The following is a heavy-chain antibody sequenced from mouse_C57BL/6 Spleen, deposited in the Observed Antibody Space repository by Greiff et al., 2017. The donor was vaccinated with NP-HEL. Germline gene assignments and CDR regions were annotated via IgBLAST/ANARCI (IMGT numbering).Heavy chain of an antibody. V-gene: IGHV14-2*01. CDR3: ASSPYYGTSFDV. CDR1: GFNIKDYY. CDR2: IDTEDGET. J-gene: IGHJ1*03. Sequence: EVQLQQSGAELVKPGASVKLSCTASGFNIKDYYMHWVKQRTEQGLEWMGRIDTEDGETKYAPKFQGKGTITADTSSNTAYLQLTSLSSEDTAVYYCASSPYYGTSFDVWGTGTTVTVSS. D-gene: IGHD1-2*01.